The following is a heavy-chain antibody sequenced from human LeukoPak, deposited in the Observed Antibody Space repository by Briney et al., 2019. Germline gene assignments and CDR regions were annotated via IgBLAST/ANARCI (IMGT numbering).Heavy chain of an antibody. Sequence: GGSLRLSCAASGFTLSSYAMSWVRQAPGKGLEWVSTISDNTYYADSVKGRFTISRDNSKNTLYLQMNSLRAEDTAVYYCARAPIYCTNGVCPSYYGMDVWGQGTTVTVSS. J-gene: IGHJ6*02. CDR3: ARAPIYCTNGVCPSYYGMDV. CDR2: ISDNT. D-gene: IGHD2-8*01. V-gene: IGHV3-23*01. CDR1: GFTLSSYA.